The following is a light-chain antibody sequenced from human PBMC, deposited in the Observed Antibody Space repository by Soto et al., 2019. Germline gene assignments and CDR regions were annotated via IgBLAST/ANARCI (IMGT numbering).Light chain of an antibody. CDR1: QSVTNS. J-gene: IGKJ2*01. CDR3: QQYDTSPPMYT. Sequence: EIVLTQSPATLSLSPGERATLSCRAIQSVTNSLAWYQQKPGQAPRLLVYDASNRATGIPTRFSGSGSGTDFTLTISRLEPDDVAVYYCQQYDTSPPMYTFGQGTKVDI. CDR2: DAS. V-gene: IGKV3-11*01.